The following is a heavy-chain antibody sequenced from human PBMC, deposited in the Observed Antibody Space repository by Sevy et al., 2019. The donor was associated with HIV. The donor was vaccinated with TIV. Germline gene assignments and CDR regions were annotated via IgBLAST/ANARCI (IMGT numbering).Heavy chain of an antibody. CDR3: ARGNSSGWYDY. J-gene: IGHJ4*02. CDR2: INHSGST. CDR1: GGSFSGYY. D-gene: IGHD6-19*01. V-gene: IGHV4-34*01. Sequence: SETLSLTCAVYGGSFSGYYWSWIRQPPGKGLEWIGEINHSGSTNYNPSLKSRVTISIDTSKNQFSLKLSSVTAADTAVYYCARGNSSGWYDYWGQGTLVTVSS.